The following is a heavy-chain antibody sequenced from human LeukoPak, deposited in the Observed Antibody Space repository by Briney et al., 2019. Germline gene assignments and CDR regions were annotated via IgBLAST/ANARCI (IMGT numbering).Heavy chain of an antibody. D-gene: IGHD2-2*01. CDR1: GYTFTGYY. V-gene: IGHV1-2*02. J-gene: IGHJ4*02. CDR2: INPNSGGT. CDR3: ARDLEDIVVVPAATFDY. Sequence: ASVKVSCKGSGYTFTGYYMHWVRQPPGQGLEWMWWINPNSGGTNYAKNFQGRVTMTRDTSISTAYMELSRLRSADTAVYYCARDLEDIVVVPAATFDYWGQGTLVTVSS.